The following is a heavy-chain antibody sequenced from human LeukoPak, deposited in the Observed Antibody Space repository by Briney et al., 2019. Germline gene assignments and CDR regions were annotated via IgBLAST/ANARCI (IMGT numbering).Heavy chain of an antibody. Sequence: PGGSLRLSCAASGFTFSNAWMSWVRQAPGKGLEWVDRIKSKTDGGTTDYAAPVKGRFTVSRDDSKNTLYLQMNSLKTEDTAVYYCTTGPGYSYAVYYSDYWGQGTLVTVSS. J-gene: IGHJ4*02. V-gene: IGHV3-15*01. CDR3: TTGPGYSYAVYYSDY. CDR2: IKSKTDGGTT. D-gene: IGHD5-18*01. CDR1: GFTFSNAW.